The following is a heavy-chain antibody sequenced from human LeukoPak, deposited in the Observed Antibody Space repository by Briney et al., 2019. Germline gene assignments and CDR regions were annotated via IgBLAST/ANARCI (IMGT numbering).Heavy chain of an antibody. J-gene: IGHJ4*02. CDR1: GFTFSSYS. V-gene: IGHV3-21*01. CDR3: ARVEATTRPFDY. CDR2: ISSSSSYI. Sequence: GGSLRLSCAASGFTFSSYSMNWVRQAPGKGLEWASSISSSSSYIYYADSVKGRFTISRDNAKNSLYLQMNSLRAEDTAVYYCARVEATTRPFDYWGQGTLVTVSS. D-gene: IGHD4-11*01.